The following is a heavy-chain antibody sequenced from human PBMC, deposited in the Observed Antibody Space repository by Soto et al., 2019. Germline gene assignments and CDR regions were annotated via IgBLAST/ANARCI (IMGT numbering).Heavy chain of an antibody. V-gene: IGHV3-48*02. CDR2: ISSSSTI. D-gene: IGHD3-9*01. CDR1: GFTFSSYS. Sequence: PGGSLRLSCAASGFTFSSYSMNWVRQAPGKGLEWVSYISSSSTIYYADSVKGRFTISRDNAKNSLYLQMNSLRDEDTAVYYCARDRRGYYDILTGTPGGMDVWGQGTTVTVSS. J-gene: IGHJ6*02. CDR3: ARDRRGYYDILTGTPGGMDV.